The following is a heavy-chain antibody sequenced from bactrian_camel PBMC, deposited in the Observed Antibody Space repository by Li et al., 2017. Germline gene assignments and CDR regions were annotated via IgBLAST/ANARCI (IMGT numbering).Heavy chain of an antibody. V-gene: IGHV3S53*01. Sequence: HVQLVESGGGSVQAGGSLTLSCRAKGTIYYDACVGWLRQASGKEREAVAAIDSVGGSNYADSVKGRFAISQDNAKNTVYLQMNSLKPDDTAMYYCGAEDGSWLADDGAWLGCNWAYWGQGTQVTVS. CDR1: GTIYYDAC. CDR2: IDSVGGS. J-gene: IGHJ4*01. CDR3: GAEDGSWLADDGAWLGCNWAY. D-gene: IGHD6*01.